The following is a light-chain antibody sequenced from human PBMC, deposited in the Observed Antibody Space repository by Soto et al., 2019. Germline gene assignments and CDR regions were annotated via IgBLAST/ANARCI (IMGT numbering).Light chain of an antibody. J-gene: IGKJ3*01. CDR2: GAS. Sequence: EIVMTQSPVTLSVSPGERATLSCRASQSVRSNFAWYQQKPGQAPRLLLYGASTRATGIQARFSGSGSGKEFPLTISGLQSEDFAVYYCQQYNNWPPITFGPGTKVDIK. V-gene: IGKV3-15*01. CDR3: QQYNNWPPIT. CDR1: QSVRSN.